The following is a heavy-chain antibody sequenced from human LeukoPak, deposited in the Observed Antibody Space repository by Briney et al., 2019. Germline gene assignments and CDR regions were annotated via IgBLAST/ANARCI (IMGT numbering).Heavy chain of an antibody. CDR2: INTNTGNP. J-gene: IGHJ3*02. CDR1: GYTFTSYA. D-gene: IGHD1-26*01. Sequence: ASVKVSCKASGYTFTSYAMNWVRQAPAQGLEWVGWINTNTGNPTYAQGFIGRFVFSLDTSVSTAYLQISSLKAEDTAVYYCARGTTKRHGGSYYKSPYAFDIWGQGTMVTVSS. V-gene: IGHV7-4-1*02. CDR3: ARGTTKRHGGSYYKSPYAFDI.